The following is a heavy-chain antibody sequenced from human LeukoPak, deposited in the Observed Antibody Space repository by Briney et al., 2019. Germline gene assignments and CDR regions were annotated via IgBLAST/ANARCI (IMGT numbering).Heavy chain of an antibody. Sequence: PGGSLRLSCAASGFTFSSYWMTWVRQAPGKGLEWVANIKQEGSEKYYVDSVKGRFTISRDNAKNSVYLQMNSLRAEDTAVYYCARDTRWGGEDFGFWGQGTLVTVSS. D-gene: IGHD2-2*01. J-gene: IGHJ4*02. CDR2: IKQEGSEK. CDR1: GFTFSSYW. CDR3: ARDTRWGGEDFGF. V-gene: IGHV3-7*04.